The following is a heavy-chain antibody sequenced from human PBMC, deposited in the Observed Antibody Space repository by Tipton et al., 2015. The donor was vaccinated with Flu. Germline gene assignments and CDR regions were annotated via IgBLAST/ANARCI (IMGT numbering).Heavy chain of an antibody. D-gene: IGHD2-21*01. Sequence: VQLVQFGGGLVQPGGSLRLSCAASGFTFSIYWMSWVRQAPGKGLEWVANIKQDGSGKNYVDSVKGRFTISRDNDKRSLYLQMNTLRAEDTAVYYCAREIPGGATNLDYWGQGTLVTVSS. CDR3: AREIPGGATNLDY. CDR2: IKQDGSGK. CDR1: GFTFSIYW. V-gene: IGHV3-7*03. J-gene: IGHJ4*02.